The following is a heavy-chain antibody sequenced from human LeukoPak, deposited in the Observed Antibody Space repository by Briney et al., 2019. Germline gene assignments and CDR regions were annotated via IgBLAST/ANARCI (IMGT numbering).Heavy chain of an antibody. J-gene: IGHJ4*02. CDR3: AKVKEMYSSGSYYFDY. Sequence: PGRSLRLSCAASGFTFSSYGMHWVRQAPGKGLEWVAVISYDGFNPYYADSVKGRFTISRDNSENTLWLQMNSLRAEDTAVYYCAKVKEMYSSGSYYFDYWGQGTPVTVSS. V-gene: IGHV3-30*18. CDR1: GFTFSSYG. CDR2: ISYDGFNP. D-gene: IGHD6-19*01.